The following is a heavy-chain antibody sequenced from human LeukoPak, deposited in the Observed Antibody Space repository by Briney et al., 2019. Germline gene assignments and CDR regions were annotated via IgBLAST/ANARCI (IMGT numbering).Heavy chain of an antibody. V-gene: IGHV3-30*03. D-gene: IGHD1-20*01. CDR1: GFTFSSYG. Sequence: GGSLRLSCAASGFTFSSYGMHWVRQAPGKGLEWVAVISYDGSNKYYADSVKGRFTISRDNSKNTLYLQMNSLRAEDTAVYYCATPSGITGTYYFDYWGQGTPVTVSS. J-gene: IGHJ4*02. CDR2: ISYDGSNK. CDR3: ATPSGITGTYYFDY.